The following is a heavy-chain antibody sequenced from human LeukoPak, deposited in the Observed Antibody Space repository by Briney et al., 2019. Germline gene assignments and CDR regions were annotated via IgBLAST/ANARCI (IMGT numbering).Heavy chain of an antibody. Sequence: QPGRSLRLSCAASGFTFSSYAMHWVRQAPGKGLEWVAVISYDGSNKYYADSVKGRFTISRDNAKNSLYLQMNSLRAEDTAVYYCARDQAGPGGFDYWGQGTLVTVSS. CDR3: ARDQAGPGGFDY. D-gene: IGHD3-10*01. V-gene: IGHV3-30-3*01. J-gene: IGHJ4*02. CDR1: GFTFSSYA. CDR2: ISYDGSNK.